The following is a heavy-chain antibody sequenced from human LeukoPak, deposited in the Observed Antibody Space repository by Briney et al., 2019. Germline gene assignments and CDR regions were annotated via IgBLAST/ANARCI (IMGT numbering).Heavy chain of an antibody. D-gene: IGHD2-2*01. V-gene: IGHV1-18*01. CDR1: GYTFTSYG. CDR3: AILAYCSSTSCLYYFDY. J-gene: IGHJ4*02. Sequence: ASVKVSCKASGYTFTSYGISWVRQAPGQGLEWMGWISAYNGNTNYAQKLQGRVTMTTDTSTSTAYMELRSLRSDDTAVYYCAILAYCSSTSCLYYFDYWGQGTLVTVSS. CDR2: ISAYNGNT.